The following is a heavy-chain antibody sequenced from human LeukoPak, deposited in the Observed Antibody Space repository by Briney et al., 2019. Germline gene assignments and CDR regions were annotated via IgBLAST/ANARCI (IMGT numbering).Heavy chain of an antibody. V-gene: IGHV3-23*01. CDR3: ARSDCHGTYCYVLDY. D-gene: IGHD3-10*02. CDR1: GFMFNNHA. J-gene: IGHJ4*02. Sequence: PGGSLRLSCAASGFMFNNHAMSWVRQAPGKGLEWVSAMNGGGDSTDYADSVKGRFTISRDISKSTLYLQMNSLRAEDTGTYYCARSDCHGTYCYVLDYWGQGTLVTVSS. CDR2: MNGGGDST.